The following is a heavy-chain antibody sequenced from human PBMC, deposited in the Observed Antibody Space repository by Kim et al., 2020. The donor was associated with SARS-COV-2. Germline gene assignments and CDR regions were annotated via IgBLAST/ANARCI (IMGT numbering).Heavy chain of an antibody. Sequence: GWSLRLSCAASGFTFSSYAMSWVRQAPGKGLECGSAISGSGGSTYYADSVKGRFTISRDNSKNTLYLQINSLRAEDTAVYYCATLGTGMDVWGQGTTVT. CDR3: ATLGTGMDV. D-gene: IGHD3-16*01. CDR1: GFTFSSYA. CDR2: ISGSGGST. J-gene: IGHJ6*02. V-gene: IGHV3-23*01.